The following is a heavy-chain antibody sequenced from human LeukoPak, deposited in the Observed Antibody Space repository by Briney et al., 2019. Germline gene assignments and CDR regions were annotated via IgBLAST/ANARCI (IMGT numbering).Heavy chain of an antibody. J-gene: IGHJ3*02. D-gene: IGHD1-26*01. V-gene: IGHV4-61*01. Sequence: SETLSLTCTVSGGSVNSGNYFWSWIRQPPRKGLEWIGYISYSGSTNYNPSLESRVTISVDTSKNQFSLKLTSVPAADTAVYYCARTRYSGGHAPFDIWGQGTLVTVSS. CDR2: ISYSGST. CDR3: ARTRYSGGHAPFDI. CDR1: GGSVNSGNYF.